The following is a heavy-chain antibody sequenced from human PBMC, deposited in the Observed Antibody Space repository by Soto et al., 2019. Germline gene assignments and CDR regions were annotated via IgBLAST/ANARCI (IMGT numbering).Heavy chain of an antibody. CDR3: ARGRVAALLPYYFAL. CDR1: GFSVSNNY. CDR2: IYSGGST. V-gene: IGHV3-53*01. Sequence: GGSLRLSCAASGFSVSNNYLNWVRQAPGKGLEWVSVIYSGGSTYYAGSVKGRFSISRDDSKNTLYLQMNSLRAEDTAVYYCARGRVAALLPYYFALWRQGTLVTVSS. J-gene: IGHJ4*02. D-gene: IGHD6-6*01.